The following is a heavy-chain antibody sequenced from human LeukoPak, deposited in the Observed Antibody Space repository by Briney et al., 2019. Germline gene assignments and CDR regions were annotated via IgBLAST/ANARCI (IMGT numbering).Heavy chain of an antibody. D-gene: IGHD4-17*01. J-gene: IGHJ4*02. CDR2: ISGTGGST. Sequence: GGSLRLSCAASGFTFSTYAMTWVRQAPGKGLEWVSLISGTGGSTYYADSVKGRFTISRDNSKNTLYLQMNSLRAEDTAVYYCAKLALPGDYLDYWGQGTLVTVSS. V-gene: IGHV3-23*01. CDR1: GFTFSTYA. CDR3: AKLALPGDYLDY.